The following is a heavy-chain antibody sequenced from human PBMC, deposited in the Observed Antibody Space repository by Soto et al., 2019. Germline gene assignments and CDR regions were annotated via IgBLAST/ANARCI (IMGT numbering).Heavy chain of an antibody. J-gene: IGHJ4*02. Sequence: QIQLVQSATEVKKPGASVKVSCKVSGFTFTNYGLSWVRQIPGQGLEWMGCAYNGNTNYAQKFQGRVTKTTDTSTSTAYMEFTSLRSDDTAVYFCGRGCILSGGFYGSDYWGQGTLVTVSS. CDR1: GFTFTNYG. V-gene: IGHV1-18*01. CDR3: GRGCILSGGFYGSDY. D-gene: IGHD3-10*01. CDR2: AYNGNT.